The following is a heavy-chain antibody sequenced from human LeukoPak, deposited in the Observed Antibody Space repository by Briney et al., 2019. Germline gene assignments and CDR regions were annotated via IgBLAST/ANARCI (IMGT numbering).Heavy chain of an antibody. Sequence: ASVKVSCKAPGYTFTSYDINWVRQATGQGLEWMGWMNPNSGNTGYAQKFQGRVTMTRSTSISTAYMELSSLRSEDTAVYYCARGRGYSSLGTYYFDYWDQGTLVTVSS. J-gene: IGHJ4*02. CDR3: ARGRGYSSLGTYYFDY. D-gene: IGHD6-13*01. CDR2: MNPNSGNT. CDR1: GYTFTSYD. V-gene: IGHV1-8*01.